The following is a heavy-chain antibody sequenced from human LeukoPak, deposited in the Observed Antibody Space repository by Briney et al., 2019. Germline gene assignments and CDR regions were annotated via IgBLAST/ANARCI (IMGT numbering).Heavy chain of an antibody. J-gene: IGHJ6*03. D-gene: IGHD3-10*01. CDR2: MSTSSTGI. CDR3: ATALYGSGGYNKAYMDV. CDR1: GFTFSSYA. Sequence: GGSLRLSCAASGFTFSSYAMNWVRQAPGKGLEWVSYMSTSSTGIYYADSVKGRFTISRDNAKNTLYLQMNSLRAEDTAVYYCATALYGSGGYNKAYMDVWGKGTTVTISS. V-gene: IGHV3-48*04.